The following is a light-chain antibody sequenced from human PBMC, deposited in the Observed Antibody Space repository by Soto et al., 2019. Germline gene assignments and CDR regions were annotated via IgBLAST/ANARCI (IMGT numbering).Light chain of an antibody. CDR1: HSVSSSY. CDR3: HQYGSSPPSWT. CDR2: GAS. Sequence: ETVLTQSPGTLSLSPRERATLSCRASHSVSSSYLAWYQQKPGQAPRLLIYGASSRATGIPDRFSGSGSGTDFTLTISRLEPEDFAVYYCHQYGSSPPSWTFVQGTKVEIK. J-gene: IGKJ1*01. V-gene: IGKV3-20*01.